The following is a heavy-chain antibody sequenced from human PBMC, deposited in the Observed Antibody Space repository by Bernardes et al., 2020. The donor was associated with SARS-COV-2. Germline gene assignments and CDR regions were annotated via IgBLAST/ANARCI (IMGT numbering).Heavy chain of an antibody. V-gene: IGHV4-59*01. Sequence: SETLSLTCTVSGASITIYSWSWIRQPPGKGLEWIGHIYYSGSTTNYNPSLRSRVTISVDTSKNQLSLRLSSVTAADTAVYYCARQTGIRDSHFYYNYAMDVGGKGTTVTVSS. CDR3: ARQTGIRDSHFYYNYAMDV. D-gene: IGHD3-10*01. CDR2: IYYSGST. J-gene: IGHJ6*04. CDR1: GASITIYS.